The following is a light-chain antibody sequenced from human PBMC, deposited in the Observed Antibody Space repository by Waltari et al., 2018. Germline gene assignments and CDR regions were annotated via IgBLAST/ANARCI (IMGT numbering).Light chain of an antibody. J-gene: IGKJ4*01. CDR1: QSVSNY. V-gene: IGKV3-11*01. CDR3: QQRSNWPPLT. CDR2: DAS. Sequence: EIVLTQSPATLSLSPGERATLTCRASQSVSNYLAWYQQKPGQAPRLLIYDASNRATGIPARFSGSGSGTDFTLTISSLEPEDFAVYYCQQRSNWPPLTFGGGTKVEMK.